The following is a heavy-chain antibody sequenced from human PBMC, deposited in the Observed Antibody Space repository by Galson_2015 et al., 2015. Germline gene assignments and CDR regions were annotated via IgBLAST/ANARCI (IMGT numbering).Heavy chain of an antibody. Sequence: QSGAEVKKPGESLKISCKGSGYSFTNNWIGWVRQMPGKGLEWMGIIYPGDSDTRYSPSFQGQVTISVDKSISTSYLQLGSLKASDTAMYYCARLTGRDEAFGIWGQGTVVSVSS. J-gene: IGHJ3*02. V-gene: IGHV5-51*01. CDR3: ARLTGRDEAFGI. D-gene: IGHD1-20*01. CDR2: IYPGDSDT. CDR1: GYSFTNNW.